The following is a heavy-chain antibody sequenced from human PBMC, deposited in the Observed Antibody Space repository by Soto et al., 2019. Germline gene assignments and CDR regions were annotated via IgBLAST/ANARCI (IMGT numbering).Heavy chain of an antibody. V-gene: IGHV4-59*01. Sequence: SETLSLTCTVSGGSISSYYWSWIRQPPGKGLEWIGYIYYSGSTNYNPSLKSRVTISVDTSKNQFSLKLSSVTAADTAVYYCARGAERWELPYYFDYWGQGTLVTVSS. CDR3: ARGAERWELPYYFDY. D-gene: IGHD1-26*01. CDR1: GGSISSYY. J-gene: IGHJ4*02. CDR2: IYYSGST.